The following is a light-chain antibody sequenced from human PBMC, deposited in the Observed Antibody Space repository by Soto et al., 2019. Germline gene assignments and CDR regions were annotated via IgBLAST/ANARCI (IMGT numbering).Light chain of an antibody. CDR2: EVS. Sequence: QSVLTQPASVSGSPGQSITVSCTGTSSDIGGHKNVSWYQQHPGKVPKLIIYEVSNRPSGVSNRFSGSKSGNTASLTVSGLQAEDEADDYCSSYTTASTVVFGGGTKLTVL. J-gene: IGLJ2*01. V-gene: IGLV2-14*01. CDR1: SSDIGGHKN. CDR3: SSYTTASTVV.